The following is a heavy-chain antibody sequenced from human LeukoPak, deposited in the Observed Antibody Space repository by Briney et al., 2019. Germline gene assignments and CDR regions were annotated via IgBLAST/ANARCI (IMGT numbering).Heavy chain of an antibody. Sequence: SETLSLTCAVYGGSFSNFYWSWIRQPPGKGLEWIGEINHSGSTNYNPSLKSRVTISVDTSKIQFSLKLSSVTAADTAVYYCARHDCSSTSCYGPAYWGQGTLVTVS. CDR3: ARHDCSSTSCYGPAY. D-gene: IGHD2-2*01. CDR2: INHSGST. V-gene: IGHV4-34*01. J-gene: IGHJ4*02. CDR1: GGSFSNFY.